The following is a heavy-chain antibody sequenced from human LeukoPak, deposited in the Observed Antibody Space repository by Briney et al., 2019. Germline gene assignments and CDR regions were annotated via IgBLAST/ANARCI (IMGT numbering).Heavy chain of an antibody. D-gene: IGHD3-10*01. CDR1: GFSFSRYW. CDR2: INPDGGRI. J-gene: IGHJ2*01. CDR3: ARVGTGSWYFDL. V-gene: IGHV3-74*01. Sequence: GESLRLSCAASGFSFSRYWMHWVRQAPGKGLVWVSRINPDGGRISYADSVQGRFTISRDNAKNTVYLQMNSLRAEDTAVYYCARVGTGSWYFDLWGRGTLVTFSS.